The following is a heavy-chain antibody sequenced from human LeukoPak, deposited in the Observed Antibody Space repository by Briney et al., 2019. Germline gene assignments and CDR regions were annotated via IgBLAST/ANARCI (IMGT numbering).Heavy chain of an antibody. CDR1: GFTFSSYA. Sequence: PGGSLRLSCAASGFTFSSYAMHWVRQGPGKGLEWVAYIAHHGSNKYYADSVKGRFTISRDNAKNSLYLQMNSPRDEDTSIYYCARDFGTTGYDLYDYWGQGTLVTVSS. V-gene: IGHV3-30*02. J-gene: IGHJ4*02. D-gene: IGHD3-9*01. CDR2: IAHHGSNK. CDR3: ARDFGTTGYDLYDY.